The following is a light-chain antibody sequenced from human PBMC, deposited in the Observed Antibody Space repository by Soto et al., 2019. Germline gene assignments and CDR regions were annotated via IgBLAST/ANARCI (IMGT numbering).Light chain of an antibody. CDR3: QQYDSSPVST. J-gene: IGKJ3*01. CDR2: GAS. V-gene: IGKV3-20*01. CDR1: QSVSSSY. Sequence: EIVLTQSPGTLSLSPGERATLSCRASQSVSSSYLAWYQQKPGQAPRLLIYGASSRATGIPDRFSGSGSGTDFTLTISRLEPEDFAVYYCQQYDSSPVSTFGPGT.